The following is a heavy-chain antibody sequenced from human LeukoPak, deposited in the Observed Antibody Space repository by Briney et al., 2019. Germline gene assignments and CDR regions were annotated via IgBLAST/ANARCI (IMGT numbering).Heavy chain of an antibody. Sequence: PSQTLSLTCTVSGGSISSGGYYWSWIRQHPGKGLEWIGYIYYSGGTYYNPSLKSRVTISVDTSKNQFSLKLSSVTAADTAVYYCARHSPVDPFDYWGQGTLVTVSS. J-gene: IGHJ4*02. CDR2: IYYSGGT. CDR3: ARHSPVDPFDY. CDR1: GGSISSGGYY. V-gene: IGHV4-31*03. D-gene: IGHD3/OR15-3a*01.